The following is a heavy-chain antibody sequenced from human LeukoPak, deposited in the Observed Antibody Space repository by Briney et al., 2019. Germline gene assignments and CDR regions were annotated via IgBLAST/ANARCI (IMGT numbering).Heavy chain of an antibody. CDR1: GDSIRSYY. CDR2: IYYTGST. CDR3: ARDPQGSSGWYIGDY. Sequence: PSETLSLTCTVSGDSIRSYYWSWIRQPPGKGLEWIGYIYYTGSTNYNPSLKSRVTISVDTSKNQFSLKLSSVTAADTAVYYCARDPQGSSGWYIGDYWGQGTLVTASS. D-gene: IGHD6-19*01. V-gene: IGHV4-59*12. J-gene: IGHJ4*02.